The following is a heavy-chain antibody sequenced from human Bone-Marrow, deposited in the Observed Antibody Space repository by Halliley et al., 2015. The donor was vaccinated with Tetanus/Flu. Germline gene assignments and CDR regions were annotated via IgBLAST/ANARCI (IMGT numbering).Heavy chain of an antibody. D-gene: IGHD3-22*01. CDR3: ARAAYYYDSSIYLDY. Sequence: LVQSGAEVKKPGASVKVSCRTSRDSFTNHGFSWVRQAPGQGLEWMGWISPYNGNTNYAQKFQGRVTMTTDTSTSTAYMELRSLRSDDTAVYYCARAAYYYDSSIYLDYWGQGTLVPVSS. CDR2: ISPYNGNT. CDR1: RDSFTNHG. V-gene: IGHV1-18*01. J-gene: IGHJ4*02.